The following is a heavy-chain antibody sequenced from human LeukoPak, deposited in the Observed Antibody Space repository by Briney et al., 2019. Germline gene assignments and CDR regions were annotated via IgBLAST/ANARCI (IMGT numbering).Heavy chain of an antibody. CDR3: AMGGYNSGWPDY. J-gene: IGHJ4*02. CDR1: GFTVSDNY. CDR2: TYTGGRT. Sequence: GGSLRLSCTASGFTVSDNYMSWVRQAPGPGLEWVSVTYTGGRTYYADSVKGRFTVSRDNSKKMLFLQMNSLRAEDTAVYYCAMGGYNSGWPDYWGQGTLVTVSS. D-gene: IGHD6-19*01. V-gene: IGHV3-53*01.